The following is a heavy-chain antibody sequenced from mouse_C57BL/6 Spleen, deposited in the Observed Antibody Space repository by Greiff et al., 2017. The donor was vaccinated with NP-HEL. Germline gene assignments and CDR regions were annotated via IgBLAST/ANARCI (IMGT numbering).Heavy chain of an antibody. V-gene: IGHV5-16*01. CDR3: AREGYYGPYAMDY. CDR1: GFTFTDYY. J-gene: IGHJ4*01. Sequence: EVMLVESEGGLVQPGSSMKLSCTASGFTFTDYYMAWVRQVPEKGLEWVANINYDGSSTYYLDSLKSRFIISRDNAKNILYLQMSSLKSEDTATYYCAREGYYGPYAMDYWGQGTSVTVSS. CDR2: INYDGSST. D-gene: IGHD1-2*01.